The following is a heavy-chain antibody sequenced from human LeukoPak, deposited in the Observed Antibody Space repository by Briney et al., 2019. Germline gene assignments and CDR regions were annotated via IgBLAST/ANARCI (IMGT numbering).Heavy chain of an antibody. CDR2: IYYSGST. V-gene: IGHV4-59*01. CDR1: GGSISSYY. CDR3: ARGGGGIAASIFDY. D-gene: IGHD6-13*01. Sequence: PSETLSLTCTVSGGSISSYYWSWIRQPPGKGLEWIGYIYYSGSTYYNPSLKSRVTISVDTSKDQFSLKLSSVTAADTAVYYCARGGGGIAASIFDYWGQGTLVTVSS. J-gene: IGHJ4*02.